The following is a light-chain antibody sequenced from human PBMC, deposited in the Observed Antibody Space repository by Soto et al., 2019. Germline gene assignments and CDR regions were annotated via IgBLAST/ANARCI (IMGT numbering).Light chain of an antibody. CDR3: QSYDDSLSVHYV. V-gene: IGLV1-40*01. Sequence: HSVLTQPASGSGSPGQSVSISCTGSSSNIGSTYDVQWYQQLPGTAPKLLIHGNTDRPSGVPDRFSGSKSGTSASLAITGLQADDEADYYCQSYDDSLSVHYVFGTGTKVTVL. CDR2: GNT. J-gene: IGLJ1*01. CDR1: SSNIGSTYD.